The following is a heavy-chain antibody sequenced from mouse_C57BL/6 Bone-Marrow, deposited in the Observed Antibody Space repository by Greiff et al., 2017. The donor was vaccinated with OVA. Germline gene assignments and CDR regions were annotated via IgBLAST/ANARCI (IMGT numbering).Heavy chain of an antibody. D-gene: IGHD2-2*01. Sequence: EVKLMESGGGLVQPKGSLKLSCAASGFSFNTYAMNWVRQAPGQGLEWVARIRSKSNNYATYYADSVKDRFTISRDDSESMLYLQMNNLKTEDTAMYYCVRQGGYALDYWGQGTTLTVSS. CDR1: GFSFNTYA. J-gene: IGHJ2*01. CDR3: VRQGGYALDY. V-gene: IGHV10-1*01. CDR2: IRSKSNNYAT.